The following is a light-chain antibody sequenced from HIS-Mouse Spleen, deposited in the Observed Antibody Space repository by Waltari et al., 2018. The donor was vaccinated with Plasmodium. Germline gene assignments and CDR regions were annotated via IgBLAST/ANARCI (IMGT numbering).Light chain of an antibody. V-gene: IGKV3-15*01. CDR2: GSS. J-gene: IGKJ3*01. CDR1: QSVRSN. CDR3: QQYNNWSFT. Sequence: EIVMTQSPATLSVSPGESATLSCRASQSVRSNFAWYQQKPGQAPRLLIYGSSTRATGIPARFSGSGSGTEFTLTISSLQSEDFAVYYCQQYNNWSFTFGPGTKVDIK.